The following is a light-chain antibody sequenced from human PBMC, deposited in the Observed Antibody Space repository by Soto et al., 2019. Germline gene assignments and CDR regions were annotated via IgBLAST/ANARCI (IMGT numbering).Light chain of an antibody. CDR1: QSVGSS. V-gene: IGKV3-15*01. Sequence: EIVMTQSPATLSVSPGERATLSCRASQSVGSSLAWYQQKPGQAPSLLIYAASTRATGIPARFSGSGSGTEFTLTISSLHSEDFAVYYCQQYNNWPLTFGGGTKVDI. J-gene: IGKJ4*01. CDR3: QQYNNWPLT. CDR2: AAS.